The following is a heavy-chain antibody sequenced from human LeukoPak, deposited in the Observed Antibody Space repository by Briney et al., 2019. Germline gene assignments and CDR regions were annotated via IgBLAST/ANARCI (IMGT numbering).Heavy chain of an antibody. CDR3: ARLKNGRHYDSSGWSGYYYSFMDV. V-gene: IGHV6-1*01. CDR2: TYYRSKWYN. D-gene: IGHD3-22*01. CDR1: GDSVSSNSAA. Sequence: SQTLSLTCAISGDSVSSNSAAWNWIRQSPSRGLEWLGRTYYRSKWYNDYAVSVKSRITINPDTSKNQFSLKLSSVTAADTAVYYCARLKNGRHYDSSGWSGYYYSFMDVWGKGTTVTISS. J-gene: IGHJ6*03.